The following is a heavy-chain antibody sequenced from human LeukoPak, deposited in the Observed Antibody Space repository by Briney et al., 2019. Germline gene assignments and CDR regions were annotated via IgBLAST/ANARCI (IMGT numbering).Heavy chain of an antibody. CDR1: GGSVSSGNYY. Sequence: SETLSLTCTVSGGSVSSGNYYWSWTRQPPGKGLEWIAFIHYSGSTYHNPSLKSRVTVSVDTSKNQFSLKLSSVTAAETAVYCCARGPTVTDEGNFDQGGQGNLVTVSS. CDR2: IHYSGST. D-gene: IGHD4-17*01. CDR3: ARGPTVTDEGNFDQ. V-gene: IGHV4-30-4*01. J-gene: IGHJ4*02.